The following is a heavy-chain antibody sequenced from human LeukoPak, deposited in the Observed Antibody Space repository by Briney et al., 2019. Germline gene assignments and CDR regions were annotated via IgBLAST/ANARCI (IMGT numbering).Heavy chain of an antibody. Sequence: GGSLRLSCAASGFTFSSYSMNWVRQAPGKGLEWVSSISSSSSYIYYADSAKGRFTISRDNAKNSLYLQMNSLRAEDTAVYYCASPKREYQLLSVYWGQGTLVTVSS. CDR2: ISSSSSYI. V-gene: IGHV3-21*01. J-gene: IGHJ4*02. D-gene: IGHD2-2*01. CDR3: ASPKREYQLLSVY. CDR1: GFTFSSYS.